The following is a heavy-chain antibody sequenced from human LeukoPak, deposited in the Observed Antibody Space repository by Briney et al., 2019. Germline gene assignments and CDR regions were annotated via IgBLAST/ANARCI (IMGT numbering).Heavy chain of an antibody. CDR2: IKTKGDSYAT. CDR3: TPTGEVRELGSC. Sequence: GGSLRLYCSASGSSFSGFVMHWVCQASGPGLARVGRIKTKGDSYATAYAASVKGRFTISRDDSKNTAYLQMNSLKTEDTAVYYCTPTGEVRELGSCGGQGTLVTVSS. D-gene: IGHD7-27*01. V-gene: IGHV3-73*01. J-gene: IGHJ4*02. CDR1: GSSFSGFV.